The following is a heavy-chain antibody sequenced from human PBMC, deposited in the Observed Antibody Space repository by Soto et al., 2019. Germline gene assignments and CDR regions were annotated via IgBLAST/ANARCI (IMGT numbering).Heavy chain of an antibody. CDR1: GYTLSSYG. J-gene: IGHJ6*02. V-gene: IGHV3-33*01. CDR2: IWYDGSNK. CDR3: ARGEIRLGPYPHYYGMDV. D-gene: IGHD5-18*01. Sequence: PGGSLRLSCAASGYTLSSYGMHWVRQAPGKGLEWVAVIWYDGSNKYYADSVKGRFTISSDNSKNTLYLQRNSLRAEATDVYYCARGEIRLGPYPHYYGMDVWGQGTTVTVSS.